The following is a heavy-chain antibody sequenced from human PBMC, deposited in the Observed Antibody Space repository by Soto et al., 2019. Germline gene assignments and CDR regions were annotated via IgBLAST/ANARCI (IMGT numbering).Heavy chain of an antibody. J-gene: IGHJ3*02. Sequence: LRLSCAASGFTFDDYAMHWVRQAPGKGLEWVSGISWNSGSIGYADSVKGRFTISRDNAKNSLYLQMNSLRAEDTALYYCAKDLPDYDFWSGPGGNAFDIWGQGTMVTVSS. D-gene: IGHD3-3*01. CDR2: ISWNSGSI. V-gene: IGHV3-9*01. CDR1: GFTFDDYA. CDR3: AKDLPDYDFWSGPGGNAFDI.